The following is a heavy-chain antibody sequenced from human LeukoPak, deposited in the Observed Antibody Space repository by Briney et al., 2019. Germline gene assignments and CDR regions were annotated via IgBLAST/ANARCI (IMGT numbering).Heavy chain of an antibody. CDR3: ARVVEWMTFDY. CDR2: IYPGDSDT. Sequence: GGSLQIYVKGSGYIFTSYWIGRGRQLPGKGLEWMGIIYPGDSDTRYSPSFQGQVTISADKSISTAYLQWSSLKASDTAMYYCARVVEWMTFDYWGQGTLVTVSS. V-gene: IGHV5-51*01. J-gene: IGHJ4*02. CDR1: GYIFTSYW. D-gene: IGHD1-26*01.